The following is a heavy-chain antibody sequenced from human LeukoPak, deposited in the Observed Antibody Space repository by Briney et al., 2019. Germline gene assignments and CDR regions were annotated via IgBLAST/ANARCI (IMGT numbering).Heavy chain of an antibody. Sequence: GASVKVSCKASGYTFTVYYMHWVRQAPGQGLEWMGWINPNSGGTNYAQKFQGRVTMTRDTSISTAYMELSRLRSDDTAVYYCARASYYYDSSGYYYFDYWGQGTLVTVSS. J-gene: IGHJ4*02. V-gene: IGHV1-2*02. D-gene: IGHD3-22*01. CDR3: ARASYYYDSSGYYYFDY. CDR2: INPNSGGT. CDR1: GYTFTVYY.